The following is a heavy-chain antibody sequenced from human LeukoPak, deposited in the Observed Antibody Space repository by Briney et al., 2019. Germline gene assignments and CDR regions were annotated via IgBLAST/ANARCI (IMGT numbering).Heavy chain of an antibody. J-gene: IGHJ4*02. CDR3: ARDLGNSGDY. Sequence: GGSLRLSCAASGFTVSSSYMSWVRQAPGKGLEWVSVIYSDGNTYYADSVKGRFTLSRHNSENTVYLQMNSLRPEDTAVYYCARDLGNSGDYWGQGTLVTVSS. CDR2: IYSDGNT. CDR1: GFTVSSSY. D-gene: IGHD2/OR15-2a*01. V-gene: IGHV3-53*04.